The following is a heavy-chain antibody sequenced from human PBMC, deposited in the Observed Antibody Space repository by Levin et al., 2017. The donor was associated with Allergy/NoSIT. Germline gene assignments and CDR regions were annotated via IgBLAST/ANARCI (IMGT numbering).Heavy chain of an antibody. D-gene: IGHD3-10*01. Sequence: GESLKISCAASGFTFSSYSMNWVRQAPGKGLEWVSSISSSSSYIYYADSVKGRFTISRDNAKNSLYLQMNSLRAEDTAVYYCARDSLSAVRGVENVDYWGQGTLVTVSS. V-gene: IGHV3-21*01. CDR2: ISSSSSYI. J-gene: IGHJ4*02. CDR1: GFTFSSYS. CDR3: ARDSLSAVRGVENVDY.